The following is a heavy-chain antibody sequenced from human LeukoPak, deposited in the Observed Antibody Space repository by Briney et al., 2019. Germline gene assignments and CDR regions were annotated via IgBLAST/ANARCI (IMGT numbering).Heavy chain of an antibody. CDR1: GFTFSSYG. CDR2: IWYDGSNK. Sequence: GGSLRLSCAASGFTFSSYGMHWVRQAPGKGLEWVAVIWYDGSNKYYADSVKGRFTISRDNSKNTLYLQMNSLRAEDTAVYYCAKGVGSKKSYYFDYWGQGTLVTVSS. D-gene: IGHD3-10*01. J-gene: IGHJ4*02. CDR3: AKGVGSKKSYYFDY. V-gene: IGHV3-30*02.